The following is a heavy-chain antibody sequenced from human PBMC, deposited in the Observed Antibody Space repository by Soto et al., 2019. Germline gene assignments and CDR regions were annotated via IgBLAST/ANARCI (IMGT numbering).Heavy chain of an antibody. CDR2: INPSGGST. CDR3: ARGGGAARSGNYFAY. D-gene: IGHD6-6*01. J-gene: IGHJ4*02. V-gene: IGHV1-46*01. Sequence: QVQLVQSGAEVKKPGASVKVSCKASGYTFTSYYMHWVRQAPGQGLEWMGIINPSGGSTSFAQKFKCRVTMTRDTSTSTVYMELSSLRSDDTAVYYYARGGGAARSGNYFAYWGQGTLVTVSS. CDR1: GYTFTSYY.